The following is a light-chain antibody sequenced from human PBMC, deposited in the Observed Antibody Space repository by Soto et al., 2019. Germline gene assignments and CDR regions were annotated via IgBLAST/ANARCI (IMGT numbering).Light chain of an antibody. CDR2: DAS. V-gene: IGKV3-11*01. Sequence: EIVLTQSPATLSLSPGERATLSCRASQSVSSYLAWYQQKPGQAPRLLIYDASNRATGIPARFSGSGSRTDFTHTISSLEPEDFAVYYCHQRSNWPLLFGGGTKVESK. J-gene: IGKJ4*01. CDR3: HQRSNWPLL. CDR1: QSVSSY.